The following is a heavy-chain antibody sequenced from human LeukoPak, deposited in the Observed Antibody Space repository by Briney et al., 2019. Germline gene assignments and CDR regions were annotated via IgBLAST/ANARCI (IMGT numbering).Heavy chain of an antibody. D-gene: IGHD3-22*01. CDR2: ISNSGSSI. V-gene: IGHV3-11*01. Sequence: PGGSLRLSCAASGFTFSDYYMNWIRQAPGKGLEGVSYISNSGSSIYYADSVKGRFTISRDNAKNSLYLLMNSLRAEDTAVYYCAREHYYDSTAYLDWGQGTLVSVSS. J-gene: IGHJ4*02. CDR1: GFTFSDYY. CDR3: AREHYYDSTAYLD.